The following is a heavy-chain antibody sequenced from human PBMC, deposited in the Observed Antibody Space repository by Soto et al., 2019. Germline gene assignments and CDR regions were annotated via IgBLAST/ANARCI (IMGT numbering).Heavy chain of an antibody. CDR1: GGSISSSSYY. CDR3: ARHRRYDILTGYHPIDY. V-gene: IGHV4-39*01. D-gene: IGHD3-9*01. Sequence: QLQLQESGPGLVKPSETLSLTCTVSGGSISSSSYYWGWIRQPPGKGLEWIGSNYYSGSTYYNPSLKSRVTISVDTSKNQFSLKLSSVTAADTAVYYCARHRRYDILTGYHPIDYWGQGTLVTVSS. CDR2: NYYSGST. J-gene: IGHJ4*02.